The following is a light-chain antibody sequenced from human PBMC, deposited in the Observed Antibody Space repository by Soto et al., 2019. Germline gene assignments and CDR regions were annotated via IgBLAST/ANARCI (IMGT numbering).Light chain of an antibody. CDR2: EVS. CDR3: SSSTSPSTRV. J-gene: IGLJ1*01. Sequence: QSALTQPAFVSGSPGQSITISCTGTSSDVCGYSYVSWYQHPPGKAPKLMISEVSNRPSGVSNRFSGSKSGNTASLTISGLQAEDEADYYCSSSTSPSTRVFGTGTKLTVL. CDR1: SSDVCGYSY. V-gene: IGLV2-14*01.